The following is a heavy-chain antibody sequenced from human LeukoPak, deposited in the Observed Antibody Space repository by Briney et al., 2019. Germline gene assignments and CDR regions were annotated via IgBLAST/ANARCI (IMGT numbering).Heavy chain of an antibody. J-gene: IGHJ4*02. CDR1: GGSISSYY. V-gene: IGHV4-59*01. D-gene: IGHD2-15*01. CDR3: AIGYCSGGSCPRHVSFDY. CDR2: IYYSGST. Sequence: SETLSLTCTVSGGSISSYYWSWIRQPPGKGLEWIGYIYYSGSTNYNPSLKSRVTISVDTSKNQFSLKLSSVTAADTAVYYCAIGYCSGGSCPRHVSFDYWGQGTLVTVSS.